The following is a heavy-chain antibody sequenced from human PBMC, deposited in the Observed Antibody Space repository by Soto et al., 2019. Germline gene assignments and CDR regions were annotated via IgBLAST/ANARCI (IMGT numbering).Heavy chain of an antibody. CDR3: ARGATMMTDAFDI. Sequence: SVKVSCKASGYTFTSYDINWVRQATGQGLEWMGWMNPNSGNTGYAQKFQGRVTMARNTSISTAYMELSSLRSEDTAVYYCARGATMMTDAFDIWGQGTMVTVS. V-gene: IGHV1-8*01. CDR1: GYTFTSYD. CDR2: MNPNSGNT. D-gene: IGHD3-22*01. J-gene: IGHJ3*02.